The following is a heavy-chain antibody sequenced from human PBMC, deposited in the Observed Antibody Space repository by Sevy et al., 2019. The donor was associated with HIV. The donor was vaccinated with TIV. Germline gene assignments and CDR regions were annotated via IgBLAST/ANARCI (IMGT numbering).Heavy chain of an antibody. CDR1: DYTFSTQG. CDR3: AGGWGPGYYYDANGGKRDFYFGY. CDR2: ISAYNGNT. J-gene: IGHJ4*02. D-gene: IGHD3-22*01. V-gene: IGHV1-18*01. Sequence: ASVKVSCKASDYTFSTQGFNWVRQAPGQGLEWMGWISAYNGNTKYAQKFQGRVTMTTDTSTSTAYMELRSLTSDDTAVYYCAGGWGPGYYYDANGGKRDFYFGYWGQGNPVTGFS.